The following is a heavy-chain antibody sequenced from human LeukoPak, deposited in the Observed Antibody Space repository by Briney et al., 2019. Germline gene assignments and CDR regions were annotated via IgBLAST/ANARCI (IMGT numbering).Heavy chain of an antibody. Sequence: SETLSLTCTVSGGSIFSSNSYWGWIRQPPGKGLEWIGSIYYSGNTYYNASLKSRVTISVDTSKNQFSLRLSSLTAADTALYYCARDRKYYYHMDVWGKGTTVTVSS. D-gene: IGHD1-14*01. V-gene: IGHV4-39*07. CDR1: GGSIFSSNSY. J-gene: IGHJ6*03. CDR3: ARDRKYYYHMDV. CDR2: IYYSGNT.